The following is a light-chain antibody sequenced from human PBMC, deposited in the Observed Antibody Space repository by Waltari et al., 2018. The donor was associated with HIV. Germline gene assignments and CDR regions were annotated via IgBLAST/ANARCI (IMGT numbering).Light chain of an antibody. V-gene: IGLV2-23*02. CDR3: CSYAGSNTWV. Sequence: QSALTQPASVSGSPGQSITISCTGTSSDVGSYNLVSWYQQHPGKAPKLMIYEVSKRPSGISTRFSGYKSGNTASLTISVLQAEDEADYYCCSYAGSNTWVFGGGTKLTVL. J-gene: IGLJ3*02. CDR1: SSDVGSYNL. CDR2: EVS.